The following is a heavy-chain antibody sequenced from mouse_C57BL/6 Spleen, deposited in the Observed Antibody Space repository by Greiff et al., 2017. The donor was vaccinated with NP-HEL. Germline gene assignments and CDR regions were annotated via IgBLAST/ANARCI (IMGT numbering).Heavy chain of an antibody. CDR3: AHYDGYYEYFDV. D-gene: IGHD2-3*01. CDR2: IDPEGGET. CDR1: GFKIKDYY. V-gene: IGHV14-2*01. Sequence: EVKLLESGAELVKPGASVKLSCTASGFKIKDYYMHWVKQRTEQGLEWIGRIDPEGGETKYAPKFQGKATITADTSSNTAYLQLSSLTSEDTAVYYCAHYDGYYEYFDVWGTGTTVTVSS. J-gene: IGHJ1*03.